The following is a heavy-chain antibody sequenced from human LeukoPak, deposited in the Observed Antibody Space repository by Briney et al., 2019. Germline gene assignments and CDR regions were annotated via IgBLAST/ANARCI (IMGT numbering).Heavy chain of an antibody. J-gene: IGHJ4*02. CDR3: ARQRTIATPFDY. Sequence: GESLKISCKGSGSIFTSYWINGARQLPGKGGEWRGRIDPSDSYTYYSPSFQGHVTMSADKSIRTAYLQWSSLKASDTAMYYCARQRTIATPFDYWGQGTLVTVSS. V-gene: IGHV5-10-1*01. D-gene: IGHD6-13*01. CDR1: GSIFTSYW. CDR2: IDPSDSYT.